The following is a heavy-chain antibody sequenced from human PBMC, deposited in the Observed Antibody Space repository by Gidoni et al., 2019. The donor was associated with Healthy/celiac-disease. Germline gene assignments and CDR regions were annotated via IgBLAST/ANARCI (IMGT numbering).Heavy chain of an antibody. D-gene: IGHD3-10*01. J-gene: IGHJ3*02. CDR1: GYTFTGYY. CDR3: ARDFPYYGSGSHRGMGDAFDI. CDR2: ITPNSGGT. V-gene: IGHV1-2*02. Sequence: QVQLVQSGAEVKKPGASVKVSCTASGYTFTGYYMHLVRQAPGQGLEWMGWITPNSGGTNYAQKFQGRVTMTRDTSISTAYMELSRLRSDDTAVYYCARDFPYYGSGSHRGMGDAFDIWGQGTMVTVSS.